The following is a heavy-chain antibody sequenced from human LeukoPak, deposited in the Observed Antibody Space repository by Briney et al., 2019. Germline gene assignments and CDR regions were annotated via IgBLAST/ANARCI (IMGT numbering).Heavy chain of an antibody. Sequence: SETLSLTCIVSGGSISSYYWSWIRQPAGKGLEWIGRIYTSGSTNYNPSLKSRVTMSVDTSKNQFSLKLSSVTAADTAVYYCAGDYGDFMEGACAFDIWGQGTMVTVSS. J-gene: IGHJ3*02. CDR2: IYTSGST. CDR3: AGDYGDFMEGACAFDI. D-gene: IGHD4-17*01. V-gene: IGHV4-4*07. CDR1: GGSISSYY.